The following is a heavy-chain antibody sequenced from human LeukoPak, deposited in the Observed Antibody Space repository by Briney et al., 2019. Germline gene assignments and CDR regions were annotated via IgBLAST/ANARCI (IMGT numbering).Heavy chain of an antibody. CDR3: ARARDEPYGMDV. V-gene: IGHV4-39*07. CDR2: IYSSGST. J-gene: IGHJ6*02. Sequence: SETLSLTCTVSGGSISSSYYYWGWIRQPPGKGLEWIGSIYSSGSTYYNPSLKSRVTTSVDTSKNQFSLKLSSVTAADTAVYYCARARDEPYGMDVWGQGTTVTVSS. CDR1: GGSISSSYYY. D-gene: IGHD5-24*01.